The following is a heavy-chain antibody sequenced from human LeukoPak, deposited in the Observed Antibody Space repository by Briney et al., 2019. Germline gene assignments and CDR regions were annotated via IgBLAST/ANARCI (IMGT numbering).Heavy chain of an antibody. CDR2: IYYSGST. CDR3: ARDRGDWNEGAFDI. V-gene: IGHV4-39*07. CDR1: GGSISSSSYY. J-gene: IGHJ3*02. Sequence: SETLSLTCTVSGGSISSSSYYWGWIRQPPGKGLEWIGSIYYSGSTYYNPSLKSRVTISVDTSKNQFSLKLSSVTAADTAVYYCARDRGDWNEGAFDIWGQGTMVTVSS. D-gene: IGHD1-1*01.